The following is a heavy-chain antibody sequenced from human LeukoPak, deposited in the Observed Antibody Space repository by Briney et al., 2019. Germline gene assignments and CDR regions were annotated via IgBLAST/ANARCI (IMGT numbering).Heavy chain of an antibody. Sequence: SVKVSCKASGGTFSSYAISWVRQAPGQGLEWMGRIIPIFGIANYAQKFQGRVTITADKSTSTAYMELSSLRSEDTDVYYCARNYGSGTGWFDPWGQGTLVTVSS. D-gene: IGHD3-10*01. CDR3: ARNYGSGTGWFDP. J-gene: IGHJ5*02. V-gene: IGHV1-69*04. CDR1: GGTFSSYA. CDR2: IIPIFGIA.